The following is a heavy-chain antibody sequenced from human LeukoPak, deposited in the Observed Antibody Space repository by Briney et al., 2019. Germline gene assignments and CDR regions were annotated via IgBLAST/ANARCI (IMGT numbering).Heavy chain of an antibody. CDR3: ARVEASGYDYGAFDY. D-gene: IGHD5-12*01. CDR2: ISSGSSAI. J-gene: IGHJ4*02. V-gene: IGHV3-21*01. CDR1: GFTFTTYS. Sequence: GGSLRLSCEASGFTFTTYSMTWVRQAPGKGLEWVSIISSGSSAIFSADALKGRFTISRDNAKNSLYLQMNSLRAEDTAVYYCARVEASGYDYGAFDYWGQGTLVTVSS.